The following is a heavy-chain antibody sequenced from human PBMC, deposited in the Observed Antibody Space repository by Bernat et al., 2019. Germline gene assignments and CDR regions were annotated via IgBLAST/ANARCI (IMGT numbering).Heavy chain of an antibody. J-gene: IGHJ4*02. V-gene: IGHV3-23*01. CDR2: ISGSGGST. Sequence: EVQLLESGGGLVQPGGSLRLSCAASGFTFSSYAMSWVRQAPGKGLEWVSTISGSGGSTYYADSVKGRFTISRDNAKNSLYLQMNSLRADDTAVYFCVRVAGFARNWYFDVWGQGALVTVSS. CDR3: VRVAGFARNWYFDV. D-gene: IGHD1-1*01. CDR1: GFTFSSYA.